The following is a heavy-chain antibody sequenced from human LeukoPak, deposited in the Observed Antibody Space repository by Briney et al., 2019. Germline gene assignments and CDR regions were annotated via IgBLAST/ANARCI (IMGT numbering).Heavy chain of an antibody. Sequence: SGGSLRFSCAASGFTFSSYNMNWVRQAPGKGLEWVSSISTSSSYIYYADSLKGRFTISRDNAKKSLFLQMNSLRADDTAVYYCARDDTNYGDFRFSYWGQGTLVTVSS. J-gene: IGHJ4*02. D-gene: IGHD4-17*01. CDR1: GFTFSSYN. V-gene: IGHV3-21*01. CDR3: ARDDTNYGDFRFSY. CDR2: ISTSSSYI.